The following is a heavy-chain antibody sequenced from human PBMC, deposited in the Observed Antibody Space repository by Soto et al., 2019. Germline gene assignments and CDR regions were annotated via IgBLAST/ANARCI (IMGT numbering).Heavy chain of an antibody. V-gene: IGHV4-31*03. CDR3: ASGDAWEALLAH. Sequence: QVQLQESGPGLVKPSETLSLTCTVSGASINSGGYYWSWIRQLPGKGLEWIGYIYFSGSTYYNPSLESRVTISLDTSQNQFSLKLRSVTAADTAMYFCASGDAWEALLAHWGQGILDTVSS. D-gene: IGHD4-17*01. J-gene: IGHJ4*02. CDR1: GASINSGGYY. CDR2: IYFSGST.